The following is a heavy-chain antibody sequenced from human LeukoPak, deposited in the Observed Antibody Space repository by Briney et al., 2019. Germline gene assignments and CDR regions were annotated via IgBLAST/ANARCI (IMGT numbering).Heavy chain of an antibody. D-gene: IGHD3-10*01. CDR3: AKDRVVRGPGNDFDY. CDR2: ISYDGSNK. Sequence: GGSLRLSCAASGFTFSSYGVHWVRQAPGKGLEWVAVISYDGSNKYYADSVKGRFTISRDNSKNTLYLQMNSLRAEDTAVYYCAKDRVVRGPGNDFDYWGQGTLVTVSS. CDR1: GFTFSSYG. V-gene: IGHV3-30*18. J-gene: IGHJ4*02.